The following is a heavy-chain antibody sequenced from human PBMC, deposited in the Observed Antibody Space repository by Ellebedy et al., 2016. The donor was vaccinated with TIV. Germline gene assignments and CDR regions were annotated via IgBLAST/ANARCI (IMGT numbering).Heavy chain of an antibody. CDR3: ARHDFWSGYGTFDY. Sequence: SVKVSCXASGGTFSSYAISWVRQAPGQGLEWMGGIIPIFGTANYAQKFQGRVTITADESTSTAYMELSSLRSEDTAVYYCARHDFWSGYGTFDYWGQGTLVTVSS. CDR1: GGTFSSYA. J-gene: IGHJ4*02. CDR2: IIPIFGTA. V-gene: IGHV1-69*13. D-gene: IGHD3-3*01.